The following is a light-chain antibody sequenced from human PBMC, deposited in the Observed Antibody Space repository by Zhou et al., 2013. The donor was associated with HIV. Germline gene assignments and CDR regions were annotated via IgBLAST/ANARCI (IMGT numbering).Light chain of an antibody. Sequence: IQMTQSPSPLSASVGDRVTITCRASQSISSWLAWYQQKPGKAPKLLIYKASSLESGVPSRFSGSGSETDFTLTISSLQPEDFATYYCQKYKNSVTFGQGTKLQIK. CDR3: QKYKNSVT. CDR1: QSISSW. V-gene: IGKV1-5*03. J-gene: IGKJ2*01. CDR2: KAS.